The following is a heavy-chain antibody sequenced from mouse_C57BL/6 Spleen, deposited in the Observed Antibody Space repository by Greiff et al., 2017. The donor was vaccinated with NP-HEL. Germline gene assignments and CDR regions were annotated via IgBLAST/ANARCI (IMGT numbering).Heavy chain of an antibody. D-gene: IGHD1-1*01. J-gene: IGHJ3*01. CDR1: GYSFTGYY. V-gene: IGHV1-42*01. CDR3: ARDGSSYLAY. CDR2: INPSTGGT. Sequence: EVQLQQSGPELVKPGASVKISCKASGYSFTGYYMNWVKQSPEKSLEWIGEINPSTGGTTYNQKFKAKATLTVDKSSSTAYMQLKSLTSEDSAVYYCARDGSSYLAYWGQGTLVTVSA.